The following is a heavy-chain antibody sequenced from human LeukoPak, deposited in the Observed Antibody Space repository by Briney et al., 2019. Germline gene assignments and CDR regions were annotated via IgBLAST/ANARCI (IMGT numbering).Heavy chain of an antibody. CDR1: GFTFSTYW. CDR2: INSDGSST. D-gene: IGHD4-23*01. Sequence: GGSLRLSCAASGFTFSTYWMHWVRQAPGKGLVWVSRINSDGSSTSYADSAKGRFTISRDNAKNALYLQMNSLRAEDTAVYYCARAHQDYYGGSYDYWGQGTLVTVSS. CDR3: ARAHQDYYGGSYDY. V-gene: IGHV3-74*01. J-gene: IGHJ4*02.